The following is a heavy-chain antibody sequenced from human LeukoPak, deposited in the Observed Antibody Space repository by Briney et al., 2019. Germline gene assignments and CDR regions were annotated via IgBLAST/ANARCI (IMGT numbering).Heavy chain of an antibody. CDR2: LSHAGTN. CDR3: ARLRGGVQLWGD. V-gene: IGHV4-39*01. J-gene: IGHJ4*02. D-gene: IGHD5-18*01. CDR1: GASIASNSYP. Sequence: PSDTLSLTCTVSGASIASNSYPWGRNRQPPGQGLQSIMTLSHAGTNHNNPSPNSRATMPVNRTKNQFSLKLASVTATDTAVYYCARLRGGVQLWGDWGQGSLVTVSS.